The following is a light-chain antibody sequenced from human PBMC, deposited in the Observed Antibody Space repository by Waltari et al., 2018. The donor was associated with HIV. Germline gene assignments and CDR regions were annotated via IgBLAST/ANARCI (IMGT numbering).Light chain of an antibody. CDR2: RNN. V-gene: IGLV1-47*01. Sequence: QSVLTQPPSASGTPVPTVPISCSATISTIVSNYAYWYQPLPGTPPKLLIYRNNQRPSGVPDRFSGSNSGTSDSLAISGLRSEDEADYYCEAWDDSLSGYVFGTGTKLTVL. CDR1: ISTIVSNY. CDR3: EAWDDSLSGYV. J-gene: IGLJ1*01.